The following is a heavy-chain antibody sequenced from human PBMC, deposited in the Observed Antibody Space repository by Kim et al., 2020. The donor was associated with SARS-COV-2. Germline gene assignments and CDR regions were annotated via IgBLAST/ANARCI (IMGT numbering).Heavy chain of an antibody. D-gene: IGHD6-13*01. J-gene: IGHJ4*02. V-gene: IGHV3-53*01. Sequence: GGSLRLSCAASGFTVTSNYMSWVRQAPGKGLEWVSPRHAGGSTYYADSVKGRFTISGDNSKNTLYLHLNSLRVDDTAVYYCARGPSRWSFDFWRQGTLVT. CDR3: ARGPSRWSFDF. CDR2: RHAGGST. CDR1: GFTVTSNY.